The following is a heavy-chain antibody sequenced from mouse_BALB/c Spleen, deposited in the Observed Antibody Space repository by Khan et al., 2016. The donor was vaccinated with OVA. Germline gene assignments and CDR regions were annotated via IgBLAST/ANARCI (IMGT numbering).Heavy chain of an antibody. V-gene: IGHV1-9*01. CDR2: ILPGSGRT. J-gene: IGHJ3*01. D-gene: IGHD1-1*01. CDR3: ARGNYYGSSSWFGY. CDR1: GYTFSSYW. Sequence: QVQLQQSGAELMKPGASVKISCKATGYTFSSYWIEWVKQRPGHGLEWIVEILPGSGRTNYNEKFKGKATFTADTSSNTAFMQLSSLTSEDSAVYYCARGNYYGSSSWFGYWGQGTLVTVSA.